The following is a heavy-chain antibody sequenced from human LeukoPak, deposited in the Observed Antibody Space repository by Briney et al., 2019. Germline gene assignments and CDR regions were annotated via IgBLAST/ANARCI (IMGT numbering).Heavy chain of an antibody. CDR2: ISGSGGST. CDR3: AKEDGSGNY. Sequence: PGGSLRLSCAASGFTFSSYSMNWVRQAPGRGLEWVSAISGSGGSTYYADCVKGRFTISRDNSKNKLYLQMNSLRGEDTAVYYCAKEDGSGNYWGQGTLVTVSS. D-gene: IGHD3-10*01. CDR1: GFTFSSYS. J-gene: IGHJ4*02. V-gene: IGHV3-23*01.